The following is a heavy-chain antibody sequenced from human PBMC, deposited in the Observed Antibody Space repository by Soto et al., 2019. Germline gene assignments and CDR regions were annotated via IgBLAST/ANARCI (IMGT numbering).Heavy chain of an antibody. D-gene: IGHD6-13*01. CDR1: GYTFTSYV. CDR2: ISAYNGNT. Sequence: QVQLVQSGAEVKKPGASVKVSCKASGYTFTSYVISWVRQAPGQGLEWMGWISAYNGNTNYAQKLQGRVTMTTDTATSAAYMELRSLRSDDTAVYYGASYRELLVWYGMDGWGQGTTVTVSS. J-gene: IGHJ6*01. CDR3: ASYRELLVWYGMDG. V-gene: IGHV1-18*01.